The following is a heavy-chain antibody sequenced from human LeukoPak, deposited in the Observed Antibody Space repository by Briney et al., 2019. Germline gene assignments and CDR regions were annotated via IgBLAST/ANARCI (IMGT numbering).Heavy chain of an antibody. J-gene: IGHJ6*03. CDR1: GGTFISYA. Sequence: AVTVSCKASGGTFISYAISWVRQAPGQGREWMGGIIPIFGTANYAQKFQGRVTITADESTSTAYIELSSARSADTAVYYRATDQVAYGSGRPDCYYYYMDVCGKGTTVTISS. CDR2: IIPIFGTA. CDR3: ATDQVAYGSGRPDCYYYYMDV. D-gene: IGHD3-10*01. V-gene: IGHV1-69*13.